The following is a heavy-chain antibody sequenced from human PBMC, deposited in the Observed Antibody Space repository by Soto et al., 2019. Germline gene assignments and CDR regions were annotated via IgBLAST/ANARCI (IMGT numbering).Heavy chain of an antibody. V-gene: IGHV3-72*01. Sequence: GGSLRLSCAASGFTFSDHYMDWVRQAPGKGLEWVGRTRNKANSYTTEYAASVKGRFTTSRDDSKNSLYLQMNSLKTEDTAVYYCARAQLVHYYYYMDVWGKGTTVTVSS. CDR2: TRNKANSYTT. CDR3: ARAQLVHYYYYMDV. J-gene: IGHJ6*03. CDR1: GFTFSDHY. D-gene: IGHD6-13*01.